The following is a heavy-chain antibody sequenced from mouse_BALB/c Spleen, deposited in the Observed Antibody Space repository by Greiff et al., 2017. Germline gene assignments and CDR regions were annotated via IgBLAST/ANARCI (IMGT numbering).Heavy chain of an antibody. D-gene: IGHD2-3*01. CDR2: IDPANGNT. V-gene: IGHV14-3*02. CDR3: ARTYDGYYGYFDY. J-gene: IGHJ2*01. CDR1: GFNIKDTY. Sequence: LVESGAELVKPGASVKLSCTASGFNIKDTYMHWVKQRPEQGLEWIGRIDPANGNTKYDPKFQGKATITADTSSNTAYLQLSSLTSEDTAVYYCARTYDGYYGYFDYWGQGTTLTVSS.